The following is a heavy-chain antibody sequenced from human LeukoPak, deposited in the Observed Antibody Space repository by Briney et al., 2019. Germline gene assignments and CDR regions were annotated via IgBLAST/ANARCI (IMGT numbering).Heavy chain of an antibody. CDR3: TRGQWLDVWDF. Sequence: SETLSLTCTVSGTSMSNSYWSWIRQPAGKGLEWIGHIQDRGSTIYNPSLGSRVTMSLDTPKSQFSLKLNSVTAADTAVYYCTRGQWLDVWDFWGQGTLVTVSS. D-gene: IGHD6-19*01. V-gene: IGHV4-4*07. CDR2: IQDRGST. J-gene: IGHJ4*02. CDR1: GTSMSNSY.